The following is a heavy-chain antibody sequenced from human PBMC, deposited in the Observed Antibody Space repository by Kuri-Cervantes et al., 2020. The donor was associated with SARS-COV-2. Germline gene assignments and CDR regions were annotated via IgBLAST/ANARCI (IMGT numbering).Heavy chain of an antibody. Sequence: GESLKISCAASGFTFRSYGMHWIRQAPGKGLEWVSCIRNDGITEHYADSVKGRFTISRDNSRNTLYLQMHSLRGEDAAVYYCARDAGLLWFGELFGAFDIWGQGTMVTVSS. D-gene: IGHD3-10*01. CDR3: ARDAGLLWFGELFGAFDI. CDR2: IRNDGITE. V-gene: IGHV3-30*02. J-gene: IGHJ3*02. CDR1: GFTFRSYG.